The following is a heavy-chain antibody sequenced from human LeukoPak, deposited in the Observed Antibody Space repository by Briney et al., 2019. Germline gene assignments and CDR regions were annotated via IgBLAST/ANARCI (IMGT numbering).Heavy chain of an antibody. CDR3: ARTGIAVAGSPIDY. CDR1: GGTFSSYA. Sequence: ASVKVSCKASGGTFSSYAISWVRQAPGQGLEWMGGIIPIFGTANYAQKFQGRVTITADESTSTAYMELSSLRSEDTAVYYCARTGIAVAGSPIDYWGQGTLVTVSS. CDR2: IIPIFGTA. D-gene: IGHD6-19*01. J-gene: IGHJ4*02. V-gene: IGHV1-69*13.